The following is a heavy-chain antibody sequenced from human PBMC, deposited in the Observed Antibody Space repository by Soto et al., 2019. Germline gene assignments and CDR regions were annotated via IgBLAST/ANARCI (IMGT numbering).Heavy chain of an antibody. CDR2: MNPKSGNT. CDR1: RNTFISYD. Sequence: QVQLVQSGAEVKKPGASVKVSCKASRNTFISYDINWVRQATGQGLEWMGWMNPKSGNTGYPQNFQGRLTMTRNTSISTAYMELSSLRSEDTAVYYCARSPSWETTVTPYYFDYWGQGTLVTVSS. V-gene: IGHV1-8*01. J-gene: IGHJ4*02. D-gene: IGHD4-4*01. CDR3: ARSPSWETTVTPYYFDY.